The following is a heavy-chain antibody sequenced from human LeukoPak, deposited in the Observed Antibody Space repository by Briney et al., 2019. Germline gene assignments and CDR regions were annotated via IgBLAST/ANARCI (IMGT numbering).Heavy chain of an antibody. J-gene: IGHJ4*02. CDR3: AKVLGYCSSTSCYSCFDY. D-gene: IGHD2-2*01. Sequence: GGSLRLSCAASGFTFSDYYMSWIRQAPGKGLEWVSYISSSGSTIYYADSVKGRFTISRDNSKNTLYLQMNSLRAEDTAVYYCAKVLGYCSSTSCYSCFDYWGQGTLVTVSS. CDR2: ISSSGSTI. V-gene: IGHV3-11*01. CDR1: GFTFSDYY.